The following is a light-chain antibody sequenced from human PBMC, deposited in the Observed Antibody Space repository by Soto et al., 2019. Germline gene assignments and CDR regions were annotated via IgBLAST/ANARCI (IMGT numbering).Light chain of an antibody. Sequence: KTKSPDSLAVSLGERATFNSSSSRSVLFTSHNKNYLGWYQQEPGQPPKLLLSWASARESGVPERFTGSGYGTLLTLSITRRQAEPVAVLYCHEDDAITVTVGGGTEV. J-gene: IGKJ4*01. CDR1: RSVLFTSHNKNY. CDR3: HEDDAITVT. V-gene: IGKV4-1*01. CDR2: WAS.